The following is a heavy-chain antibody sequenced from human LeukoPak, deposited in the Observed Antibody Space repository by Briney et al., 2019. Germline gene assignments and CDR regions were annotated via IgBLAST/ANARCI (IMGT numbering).Heavy chain of an antibody. CDR3: ARPELKYSYDPFDY. J-gene: IGHJ4*02. Sequence: SETLSLTCTVSGGSISSSSYYWGWIRQPPGKGLEWIGSIYYSGSTYYNPSLKSRVTISVDTSKNQFSLKLSSVTAADTAVYCCARPELKYSYDPFDYWGQGTLVTVSS. CDR2: IYYSGST. V-gene: IGHV4-39*01. D-gene: IGHD5-18*01. CDR1: GGSISSSSYY.